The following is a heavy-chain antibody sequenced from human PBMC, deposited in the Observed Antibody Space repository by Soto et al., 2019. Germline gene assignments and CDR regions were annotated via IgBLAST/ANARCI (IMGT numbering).Heavy chain of an antibody. CDR3: ACLTTSGGWFDP. CDR1: GFSLSTSGVG. Sequence: QITLKESGPTLVKPTQTLTLTCTFSGFSLSTSGVGVGWIRQPPGKALEWLALIYWDDDKRYSPSLKSRLTLTKDTAKNQVVLTITNMDPVDTATYYCACLTTSGGWFDPWGQGTLVTVSS. J-gene: IGHJ5*02. CDR2: IYWDDDK. D-gene: IGHD2-2*01. V-gene: IGHV2-5*02.